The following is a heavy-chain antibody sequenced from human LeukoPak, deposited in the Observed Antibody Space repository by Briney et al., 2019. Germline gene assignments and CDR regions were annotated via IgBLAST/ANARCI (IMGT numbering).Heavy chain of an antibody. CDR3: ARDDLWSGSHDAFDI. D-gene: IGHD3-3*01. CDR2: ISSSGSTI. CDR1: GFTFSDYY. V-gene: IGHV3-11*04. J-gene: IGHJ3*02. Sequence: GGSLGLSCATSGFTFSDYYMSWIRQAPGKGLEWVSYISSSGSTIYYADSVKGRFTISRDNAKNSLYLQMNSLRAEDTAVYYCARDDLWSGSHDAFDIWGQGTMVTVS.